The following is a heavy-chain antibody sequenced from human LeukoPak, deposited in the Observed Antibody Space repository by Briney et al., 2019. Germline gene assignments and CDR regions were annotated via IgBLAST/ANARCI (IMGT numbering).Heavy chain of an antibody. CDR2: IYYSGST. CDR1: GGSVSSGSYY. J-gene: IGHJ4*02. D-gene: IGHD3-3*01. Sequence: PSETLSLTCTVSGGSVSSGSYYWSWIRQPPGKGLEWIGYIYYSGSTNYNPSLKSRVTILVDTSKNQFSLKLSSVTAADTAVYYCARGSLITIFGVVPERFDYWGQGTLVTVSS. CDR3: ARGSLITIFGVVPERFDY. V-gene: IGHV4-61*01.